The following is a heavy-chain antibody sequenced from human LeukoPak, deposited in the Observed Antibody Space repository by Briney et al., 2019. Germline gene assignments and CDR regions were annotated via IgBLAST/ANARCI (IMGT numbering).Heavy chain of an antibody. CDR3: ARTAPYGDYWYYYYGMDV. J-gene: IGHJ6*02. Sequence: ASVKVSCKASGYTFTSYYMHWERQAPGQGLEWMGIINPSGGSTSYAQKFQGRVTMTRDTSTSTVYMELSSLRTEDTAVYYCARTAPYGDYWYYYYGMDVWGQGTTVTVSS. D-gene: IGHD4-17*01. CDR2: INPSGGST. V-gene: IGHV1-46*01. CDR1: GYTFTSYY.